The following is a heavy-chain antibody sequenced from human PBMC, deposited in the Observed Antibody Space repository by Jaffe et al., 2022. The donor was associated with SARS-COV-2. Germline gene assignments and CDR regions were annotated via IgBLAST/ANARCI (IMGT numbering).Heavy chain of an antibody. CDR1: GYTLTELS. CDR3: ATDKKTGTTPGTTFDI. Sequence: QVQLVQSGAEVKKPGASVKVSCKVSGYTLTELSMHWVRQAPGKGLEWMGGFDPEDGETIYAQKFQGRVTMTEDTSTDTAYMELSSLRSEDTAVYYCATDKKTGTTPGTTFDIWGQGTMVTVSS. V-gene: IGHV1-24*01. CDR2: FDPEDGET. J-gene: IGHJ3*02. D-gene: IGHD1-7*01.